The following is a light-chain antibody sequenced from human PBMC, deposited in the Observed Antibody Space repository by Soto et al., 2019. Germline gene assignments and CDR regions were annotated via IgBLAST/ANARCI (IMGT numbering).Light chain of an antibody. Sequence: DIQMTQSPSSLSASVGDRVTITCRASQNINNYLAWYQQKPGNAPKLLIYAASTLQSGVPSRFSGGGSGTDFTLTISSLQPEDVATYYCQKYHNGPPATFGPGTKV. V-gene: IGKV1-27*01. CDR1: QNINNY. CDR3: QKYHNGPPAT. J-gene: IGKJ3*01. CDR2: AAS.